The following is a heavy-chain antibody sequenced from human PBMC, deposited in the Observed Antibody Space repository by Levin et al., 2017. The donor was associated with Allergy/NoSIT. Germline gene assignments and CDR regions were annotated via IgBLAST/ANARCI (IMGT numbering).Heavy chain of an antibody. CDR3: ARGGMAAAEFDY. CDR1: GFTFSGYP. CDR2: ITSSISDI. Sequence: GESLKISCAASGFTFSGYPMNWVRQAPGKGLEWVSSITSSISDIYYAASVKGRFIISRDNAKNSLYLQMNSLRVEDTAVYYCARGGMAAAEFDYWGQGTLVTVSS. D-gene: IGHD6-13*01. J-gene: IGHJ4*02. V-gene: IGHV3-21*01.